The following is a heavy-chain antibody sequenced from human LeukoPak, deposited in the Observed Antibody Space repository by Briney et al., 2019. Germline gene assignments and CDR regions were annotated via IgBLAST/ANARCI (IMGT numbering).Heavy chain of an antibody. CDR3: ARGGYSNYLFDY. V-gene: IGHV1-69*05. CDR1: GGTFSSYA. CDR2: IIPIFGTA. D-gene: IGHD4-11*01. J-gene: IGHJ4*02. Sequence: SVKVSCKASGGTFSSYAISWVRQAPGQGLEWMGGIIPIFGTANYAQKFQGRVTITTDESTSTAYMELSSLRSEDTAVYYCARGGYSNYLFDYWGQGTLVTVSS.